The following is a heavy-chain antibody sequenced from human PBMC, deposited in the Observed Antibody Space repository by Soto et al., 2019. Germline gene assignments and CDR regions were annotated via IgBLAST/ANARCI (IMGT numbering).Heavy chain of an antibody. CDR1: GGSISSYY. CDR2: IYYSGST. V-gene: IGHV4-59*08. Sequence: QVQLQESGPGLVKPSETLSLTCTVSGGSISSYYWSWIRQPPGKGLEWIGYIYYSGSTNYNPSLKSRVTISVDTSKNQFSLKLSSVIAADTAVYYCARHHYYYYYMDVWGKGTTVTVSS. J-gene: IGHJ6*03. CDR3: ARHHYYYYYMDV.